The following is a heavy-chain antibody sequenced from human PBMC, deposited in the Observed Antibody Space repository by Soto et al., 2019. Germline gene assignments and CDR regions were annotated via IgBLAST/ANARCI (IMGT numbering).Heavy chain of an antibody. CDR2: FVPLFGST. V-gene: IGHV1-69*01. CDR3: ATHSLGTSSPPYFDN. D-gene: IGHD2-15*01. Sequence: QVQLVQSGAEVKKPGSSVKVSCQASGGTFSGYALTWVRQAPGQGLEWMGEFVPLFGSTNHAQKFAGRITIIADESTSTGYMELSTLRSEDTAVYYCATHSLGTSSPPYFDNWGQGTLVTVSS. CDR1: GGTFSGYA. J-gene: IGHJ4*02.